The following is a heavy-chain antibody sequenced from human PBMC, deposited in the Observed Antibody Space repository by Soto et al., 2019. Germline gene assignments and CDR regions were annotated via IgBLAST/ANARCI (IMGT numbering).Heavy chain of an antibody. Sequence: GGSLRLSCAASGFTFSIHAMSWVRQAPGKGLEWVSAISGSGGSTYYADSVKGRFTISRDNSKNTLYLQMNSLRAEDTAVYYCAKERFGELLLIYWGQGTLVTVSS. CDR2: ISGSGGST. J-gene: IGHJ4*02. V-gene: IGHV3-23*01. D-gene: IGHD3-10*01. CDR1: GFTFSIHA. CDR3: AKERFGELLLIY.